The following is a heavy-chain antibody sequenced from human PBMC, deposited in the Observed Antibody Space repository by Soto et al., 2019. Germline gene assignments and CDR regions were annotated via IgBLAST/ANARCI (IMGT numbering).Heavy chain of an antibody. J-gene: IGHJ3*01. CDR2: IIPIFGTA. CDR1: GGTSSDYA. D-gene: IGHD3-10*01. Sequence: QVLLVQSGTEVKKPGSSVKVSCQASGGTSSDYALTWVRQAPGQGLEWMGGIIPIFGTANYAQRLQGRVSITTAEASSTAYMELSSLKSEDTAVYYCAGSFKYGSGTFDALDVWGHGTMVIVSS. CDR3: AGSFKYGSGTFDALDV. V-gene: IGHV1-69*01.